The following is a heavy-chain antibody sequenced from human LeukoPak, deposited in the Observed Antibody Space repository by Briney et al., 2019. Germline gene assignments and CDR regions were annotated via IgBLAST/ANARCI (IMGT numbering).Heavy chain of an antibody. V-gene: IGHV3-53*01. J-gene: IGHJ3*02. Sequence: QPGGSLRLSCAASGFTVSSKYMTWVRQAPGKGLEWVSLIYAGGSTYYADSVKGRFTISRDSSKNTLYLQMNSLRAEDTAVYYCARGTRVGENGFDIWGRGTMVTVSS. D-gene: IGHD1-26*01. CDR2: IYAGGST. CDR3: ARGTRVGENGFDI. CDR1: GFTVSSKY.